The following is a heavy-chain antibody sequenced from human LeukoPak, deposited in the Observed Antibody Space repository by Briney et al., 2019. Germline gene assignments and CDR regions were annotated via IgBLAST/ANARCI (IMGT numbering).Heavy chain of an antibody. J-gene: IGHJ3*02. CDR1: GGSFSGYY. CDR3: ARATSGLLWFGELPDDAFDI. D-gene: IGHD3-10*01. Sequence: SETLSLTCAVYGGSFSGYYWSWIRQPPGKGLEWIGEINHSGSTNYNPSLKSRVTISVDTSKNQFSLKLSSVTAADTAVYYCARATSGLLWFGELPDDAFDIWGQGTMVAVSS. CDR2: INHSGST. V-gene: IGHV4-34*01.